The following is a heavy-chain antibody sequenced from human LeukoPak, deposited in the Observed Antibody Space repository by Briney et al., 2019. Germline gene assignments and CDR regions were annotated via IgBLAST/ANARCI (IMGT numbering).Heavy chain of an antibody. CDR3: AHRQMSTFDY. D-gene: IGHD5-24*01. CDR1: GFSLTTGGVA. V-gene: IGHV2-5*01. CDR2: IYGNDDK. J-gene: IGHJ4*02. Sequence: SGPTLVNPTQTLTLTCTFPGFSLTTGGVAVAWIRQPPGKALEWLAVIYGNDDKRYSPSLMSRLSITKDTSKNQVVLTMTNMDPADTATYFCAHRQMSTFDYWGQGTLVTVSS.